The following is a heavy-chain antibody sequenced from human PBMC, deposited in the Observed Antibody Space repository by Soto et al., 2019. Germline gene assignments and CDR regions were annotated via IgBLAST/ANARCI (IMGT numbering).Heavy chain of an antibody. D-gene: IGHD1-1*01. CDR2: ISGSGGST. CDR1: GFTFTTYA. CDR3: AKEAGEMATTCGHFDH. Sequence: PGGSLRLSCAASGFTFTTYAMSWVRQAPGKGLEWVSAISGSGGSTYYADSVKGRFTISRDNSKNTLYLQMNSLRAEDTAVYYCAKEAGEMATTCGHFDHWGQGTLVTVSS. V-gene: IGHV3-23*01. J-gene: IGHJ4*02.